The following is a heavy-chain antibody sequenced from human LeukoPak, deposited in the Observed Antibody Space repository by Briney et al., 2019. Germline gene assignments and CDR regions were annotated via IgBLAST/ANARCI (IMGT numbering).Heavy chain of an antibody. CDR3: ARHVEFYDSSGYYLAETYYFDY. J-gene: IGHJ4*02. CDR2: INHSGST. V-gene: IGHV4-34*01. D-gene: IGHD3-22*01. Sequence: SETLSLTCAVYGGSFSGYYWSWIRQPPGKGLEWIGEINHSGSTNYNPSLKSRVTISVDTSKNQFSLKLSSVTAADTAVYYCARHVEFYDSSGYYLAETYYFDYWGQGTLVTVSS. CDR1: GGSFSGYY.